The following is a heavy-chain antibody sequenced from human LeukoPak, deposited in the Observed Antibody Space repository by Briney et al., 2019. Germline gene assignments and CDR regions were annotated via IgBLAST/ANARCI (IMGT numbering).Heavy chain of an antibody. CDR1: GYTFTSYG. D-gene: IGHD6-19*01. J-gene: IGHJ4*02. V-gene: IGHV1-18*01. CDR2: ISAYNGNT. CDR3: ATHWGSGWNEPFDY. Sequence: GASVKVSCKASGYTFTSYGISWVRQAPGQGLEWMGWISAYNGNTNYAQKLQGRVTLTTDTSTSTAYMEQRSLRSDDTAVYYCATHWGSGWNEPFDYWGQGTLVTVSS.